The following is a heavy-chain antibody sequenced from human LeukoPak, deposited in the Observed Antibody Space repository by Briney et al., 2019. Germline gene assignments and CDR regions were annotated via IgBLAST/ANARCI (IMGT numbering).Heavy chain of an antibody. Sequence: GGSLRLSCTASGFTFGDYAMSWVRQAPGKGLEWVAFIRSKAYGGTTEYAASVKGRFTISRDDSKSIAYLQMNSLKTEGTAVYYCTRDLCSSTSCYAPFDYWGQGTLVTVSS. CDR3: TRDLCSSTSCYAPFDY. D-gene: IGHD2-2*01. V-gene: IGHV3-49*04. J-gene: IGHJ4*02. CDR2: IRSKAYGGTT. CDR1: GFTFGDYA.